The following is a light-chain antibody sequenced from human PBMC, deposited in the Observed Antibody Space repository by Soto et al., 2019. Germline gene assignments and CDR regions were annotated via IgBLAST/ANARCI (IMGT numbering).Light chain of an antibody. CDR3: QHLNSYPPA. CDR2: AAS. J-gene: IGKJ5*01. Sequence: DLQFNPVPSFLSSSVGGRVTITFRASQGISRYLAWYQQKPGKALKLLIYAASTLQSGVPSRFSGSGSGTEFTLTISSLQPEDFATYYCQHLNSYPPAFGQGTRLEI. V-gene: IGKV1-9*01. CDR1: QGISRY.